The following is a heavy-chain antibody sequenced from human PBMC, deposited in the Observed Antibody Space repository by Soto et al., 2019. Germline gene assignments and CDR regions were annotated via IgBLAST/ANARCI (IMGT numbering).Heavy chain of an antibody. D-gene: IGHD3-3*01. CDR2: ISAYNGNT. Sequence: ASVKVSCKASGYTFTSYGISWVRQAPGQGLEWMGWISAYNGNTNYAQKLQGRVTMTTDTSTSTAYMELRSLRSDDTAVYYCARVQTYYDFWSGYTSARTNWFDPSGQGTLVTVPQ. CDR3: ARVQTYYDFWSGYTSARTNWFDP. V-gene: IGHV1-18*01. J-gene: IGHJ5*02. CDR1: GYTFTSYG.